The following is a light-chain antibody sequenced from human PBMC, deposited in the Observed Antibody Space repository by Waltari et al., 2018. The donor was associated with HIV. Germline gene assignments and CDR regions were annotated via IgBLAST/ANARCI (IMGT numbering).Light chain of an antibody. J-gene: IGKJ1*01. CDR1: QRIRND. CDR3: LQDYNYPLT. CDR2: TAS. Sequence: AIQMTQSPSSLSASVGDRVTITCRASQRIRNDLGWFQHKPGKAPKLLIYTASSLQSGVPSRFSGSGSGTDFTLTISNLQPEDFATYYCLQDYNYPLTFGQGTKVEIK. V-gene: IGKV1-6*01.